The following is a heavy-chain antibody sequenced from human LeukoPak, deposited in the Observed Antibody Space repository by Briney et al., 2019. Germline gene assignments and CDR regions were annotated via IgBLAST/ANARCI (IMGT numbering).Heavy chain of an antibody. Sequence: GGSLRLSCAASGFTFSSYSMNWVRQAPGKGLEWVSSISSSSSYIYYADSVKGRFTISRDNAKNSLYLQMNSLRAEDTALYYCARDVYCSGGSCYPLPDYWGPGTLVTVSS. CDR2: ISSSSSYI. V-gene: IGHV3-21*01. CDR1: GFTFSSYS. D-gene: IGHD2-15*01. J-gene: IGHJ4*02. CDR3: ARDVYCSGGSCYPLPDY.